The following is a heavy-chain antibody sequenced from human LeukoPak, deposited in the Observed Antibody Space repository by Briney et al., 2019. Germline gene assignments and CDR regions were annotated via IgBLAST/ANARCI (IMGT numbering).Heavy chain of an antibody. CDR3: ARGDGYNAYYFDY. V-gene: IGHV1-69*04. Sequence: SVKVSCKASGGTFSSYAISWVRQAPGQGLEWMGRIIPILGIANYAQKFQGRVTITADKSTSTAYMELSSLRSEDTAVYYCARGDGYNAYYFDYWGQGSLVTVSS. D-gene: IGHD5-24*01. CDR2: IIPILGIA. CDR1: GGTFSSYA. J-gene: IGHJ4*02.